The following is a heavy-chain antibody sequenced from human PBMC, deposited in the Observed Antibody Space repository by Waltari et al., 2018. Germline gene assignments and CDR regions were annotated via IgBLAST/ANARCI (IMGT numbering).Heavy chain of an antibody. J-gene: IGHJ4*02. Sequence: QVQLQESGPGLVKPSETLSLTCAVSGDSINNYNWNWIRQPPGKELEWIGYIAYNGRTNYNPSLKSRVTISVDTSKTQFSLKLTSVTAADTAVYYCGRSYDFWSGYPLDYWGPGSLVTVSS. CDR1: GDSINNYN. CDR2: IAYNGRT. D-gene: IGHD3-3*01. CDR3: GRSYDFWSGYPLDY. V-gene: IGHV4-59*01.